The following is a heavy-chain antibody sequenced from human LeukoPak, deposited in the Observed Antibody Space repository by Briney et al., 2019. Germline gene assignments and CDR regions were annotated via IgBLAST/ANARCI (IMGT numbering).Heavy chain of an antibody. D-gene: IGHD3-22*01. J-gene: IGHJ4*01. CDR1: GGSISSYY. Sequence: SETLSLTCTVSGGSISSYYWSWIRQPAGKGLEGIGRIYTSGSTNYNPSLKSRVTMSVDTSKNQFSLKLSSVTAADTAVYYCAREGIHYDSSGEVLFDYWGQGTLVTVSS. CDR3: AREGIHYDSSGEVLFDY. V-gene: IGHV4-4*07. CDR2: IYTSGST.